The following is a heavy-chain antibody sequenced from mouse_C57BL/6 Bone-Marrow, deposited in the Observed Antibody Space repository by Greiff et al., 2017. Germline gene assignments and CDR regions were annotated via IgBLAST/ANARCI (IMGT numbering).Heavy chain of an antibody. CDR2: IYPSDSGT. CDR1: GYTFTSYW. Sequence: QVQLQQPGAELVRPGSSVKLSCKASGYTFTSYWMDWVKQRPGQGLEWIGNIYPSDSGTHYNQKFKDKATLTVDKSSSTAYMQLSSLTSEDSAVYYCARSDYGNYYYWGQGTTLTVSA. D-gene: IGHD2-1*01. V-gene: IGHV1-61*01. J-gene: IGHJ2*01. CDR3: ARSDYGNYYY.